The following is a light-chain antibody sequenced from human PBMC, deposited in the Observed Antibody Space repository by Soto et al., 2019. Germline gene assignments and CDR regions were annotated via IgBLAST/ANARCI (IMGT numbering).Light chain of an antibody. CDR2: DVN. V-gene: IGLV2-8*01. CDR3: SSYAGSNNWV. Sequence: QSDLTQPPSASGSPGQSVTISCTGTSSDVGGYNYVSWYQQHPGKAPKLIIYDVNERPSGVPDRFSGSKSGNTASLTVSGPRAEDEADYYCSSYAGSNNWVFGGGTKLTVL. J-gene: IGLJ3*02. CDR1: SSDVGGYNY.